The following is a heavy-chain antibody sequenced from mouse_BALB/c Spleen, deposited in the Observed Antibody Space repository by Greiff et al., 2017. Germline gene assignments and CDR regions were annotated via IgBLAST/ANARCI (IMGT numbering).Heavy chain of an antibody. V-gene: IGHV3-2*02. J-gene: IGHJ3*01. CDR2: ISYSGST. CDR3: ARGIYYGFAY. CDR1: GYSITSDYA. D-gene: IGHD2-1*01. Sequence: EVKLQESGPGLVKPSQSLSLTCTVTGYSITSDYAWNWIRQFPGNKLEWMGYISYSGSTSYNPSLKSRISITRDTSKNQFFLQLNSVTTEDTATYYCARGIYYGFAYWGQGTLVTVSA.